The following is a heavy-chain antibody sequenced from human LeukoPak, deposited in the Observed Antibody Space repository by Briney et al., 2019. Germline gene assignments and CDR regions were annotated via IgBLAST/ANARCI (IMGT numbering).Heavy chain of an antibody. V-gene: IGHV1-2*02. J-gene: IGHJ4*02. D-gene: IGHD2-21*02. CDR3: ARGGSTDSIHSCGGNCYFLDY. CDR1: GYTFTSYY. CDR2: INPNSGGT. Sequence: ASVKVSCKASGYTFTSYYIHWVRQAPGQGLEWMGWINPNSGGTNYAQKFQGRVIMTRDTSISTAYMELSRLGSDDTAVYYCARGGSTDSIHSCGGNCYFLDYWGQGTLVTVSS.